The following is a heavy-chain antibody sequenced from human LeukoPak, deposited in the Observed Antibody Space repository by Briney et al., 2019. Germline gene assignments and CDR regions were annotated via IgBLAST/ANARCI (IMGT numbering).Heavy chain of an antibody. CDR1: GGAISSYY. CDR3: ARWDFYGDYVDY. Sequence: SETLSLTCTVSGGAISSYYWSWIRQPAGKGLQWIGRIYTSGSTNYNPSLKSRVTMSVDTSKNQFSLKLSSVTAADTAVYYCARWDFYGDYVDYWGQGTLVTVSS. D-gene: IGHD4-17*01. CDR2: IYTSGST. J-gene: IGHJ4*02. V-gene: IGHV4-4*07.